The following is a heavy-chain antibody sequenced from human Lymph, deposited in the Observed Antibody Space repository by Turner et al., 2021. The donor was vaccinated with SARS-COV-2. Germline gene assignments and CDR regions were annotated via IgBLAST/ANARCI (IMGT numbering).Heavy chain of an antibody. CDR2: ISYDGSNK. CDR1: GFAFSTYA. D-gene: IGHD3-10*01. CDR3: ARGPGGNYGPYFDY. V-gene: IGHV3-30-3*01. J-gene: IGHJ4*02. Sequence: QVQLVESGGGVVQPGRSLRLACAASGFAFSTYAMHWVRQAPGKGLEWVAVISYDGSNKYYADSVKGRFTISRDNSKNTLYRQMNSLRAGDTAVYYCARGPGGNYGPYFDYWGQGTLVTVSS.